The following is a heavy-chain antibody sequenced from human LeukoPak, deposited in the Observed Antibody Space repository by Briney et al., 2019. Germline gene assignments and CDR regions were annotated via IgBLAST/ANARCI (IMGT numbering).Heavy chain of an antibody. CDR3: ASENYGSGSYFVSGMDV. V-gene: IGHV1-46*03. Sequence: ASVKVSCKASGCTFTSYYMHWVRRAPGQGLEWMGIINPSGGSTSYAQKFQGRVTMTRDTSTSTVYMELSSLRSEDTAVYYCASENYGSGSYFVSGMDVWGKGTTVTVSS. CDR1: GCTFTSYY. J-gene: IGHJ6*04. D-gene: IGHD3-10*01. CDR2: INPSGGST.